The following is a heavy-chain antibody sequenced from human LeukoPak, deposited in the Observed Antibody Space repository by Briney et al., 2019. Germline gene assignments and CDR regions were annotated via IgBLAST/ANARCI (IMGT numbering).Heavy chain of an antibody. V-gene: IGHV3-48*01. D-gene: IGHD6-19*01. CDR1: GFTFSSYS. CDR2: ISSSSSTI. CDR3: ARDRVGSGADY. J-gene: IGHJ4*02. Sequence: GGSLRLSCAASGFTFSSYSMNWVRQAPGKGLEWVSYISSSSSTIYYADSVKGRFTISRDNAKNSLYLQMNSLRAEDTAVYYCARDRVGSGADYWGQGTLVTVSS.